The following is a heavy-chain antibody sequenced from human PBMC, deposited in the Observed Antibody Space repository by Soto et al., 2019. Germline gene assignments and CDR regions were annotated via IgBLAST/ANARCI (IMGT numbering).Heavy chain of an antibody. CDR1: GFTFSSYA. CDR2: ISGSGSST. D-gene: IGHD4-4*01. Sequence: PGGSLRLSCAASGFTFSSYAMSWVRQAPGKGLEWVSAISGSGSSTYYADSVEGRFTISRDNSNNTLYLQMNSLRAEDTAVYYCAKDMITKMTTINYFDYWGQGTLVTVSS. J-gene: IGHJ4*02. CDR3: AKDMITKMTTINYFDY. V-gene: IGHV3-23*01.